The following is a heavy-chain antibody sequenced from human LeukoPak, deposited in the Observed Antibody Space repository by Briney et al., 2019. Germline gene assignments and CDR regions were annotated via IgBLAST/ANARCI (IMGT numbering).Heavy chain of an antibody. CDR2: IKKDGREK. CDR1: GFTFSSYW. CDR3: AELGITMIGGV. D-gene: IGHD3-10*02. V-gene: IGHV3-7*01. J-gene: IGHJ6*04. Sequence: GGSLRLSCAASGFTFSSYWMSWVRQAPGKGLEWVANIKKDGREKYYVDSLKGRFTISRDNAKNSLYLQMNSLRAEDTAVYYCAELGITMIGGVWGKGTTVTISS.